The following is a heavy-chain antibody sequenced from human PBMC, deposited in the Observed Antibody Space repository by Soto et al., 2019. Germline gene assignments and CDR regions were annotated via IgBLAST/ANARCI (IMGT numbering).Heavy chain of an antibody. J-gene: IGHJ4*02. CDR2: ISGSGGST. CDR3: AKYSSPGSAFDY. Sequence: SLRLSCAASGFTFSSYAMSWVRQAPGKGLEWVSAISGSGGSTYYADSVKGRFTISRDNSKNTLYLQMNSLRAEDTAVYYCAKYSSPGSAFDYWGQGTLVTVSS. D-gene: IGHD3-10*01. V-gene: IGHV3-23*01. CDR1: GFTFSSYA.